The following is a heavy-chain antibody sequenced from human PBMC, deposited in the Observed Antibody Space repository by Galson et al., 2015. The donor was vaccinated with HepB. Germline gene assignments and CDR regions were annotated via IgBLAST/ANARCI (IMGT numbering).Heavy chain of an antibody. CDR2: ISYDGSNK. V-gene: IGHV3-30-3*01. J-gene: IGHJ4*02. D-gene: IGHD3-9*01. CDR3: ARDADFDWLFDY. CDR1: GFTFSSYA. Sequence: SLRLSCAASGFTFSSYAMHWVRQAPGKGLEWVAVISYDGSNKYYADSVKGRFTISRDNSKNTLYLQMNSLRAEDTAVYYCARDADFDWLFDYWGQGTLVTVSS.